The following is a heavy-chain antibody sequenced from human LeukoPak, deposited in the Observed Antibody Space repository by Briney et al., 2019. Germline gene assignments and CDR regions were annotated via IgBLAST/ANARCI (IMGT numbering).Heavy chain of an antibody. J-gene: IGHJ3*01. CDR3: VRPDDNSFDF. D-gene: IGHD3-9*01. CDR1: GGSLSSSSYY. Sequence: TSETLSLTCSVSGGSLSSSSYYWGWIRQPPGRGLEWIGNICETGSTNYNPSLRSRVTISVDTSKNQFSLKLSSVTAADTAVYYCVRPDDNSFDFWGQGTMVTVS. V-gene: IGHV4-39*01. CDR2: ICETGST.